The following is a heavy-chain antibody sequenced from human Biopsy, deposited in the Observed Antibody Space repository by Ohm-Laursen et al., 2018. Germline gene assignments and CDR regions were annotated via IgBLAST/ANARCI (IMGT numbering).Heavy chain of an antibody. CDR2: TFYRAKWYT. V-gene: IGHV6-1*01. D-gene: IGHD5-18*01. Sequence: QTLSLTCAISGDSVSSNRAAWNWIRQSPSRGLEWLGRTFYRAKWYTDFAVSVKSRITLTPDPSTNQFSLQLNSVTPDDTAVYYCAKDRYNYTPIGGFSMDVWGQGTTVTVSS. CDR3: AKDRYNYTPIGGFSMDV. J-gene: IGHJ6*02. CDR1: GDSVSSNRAA.